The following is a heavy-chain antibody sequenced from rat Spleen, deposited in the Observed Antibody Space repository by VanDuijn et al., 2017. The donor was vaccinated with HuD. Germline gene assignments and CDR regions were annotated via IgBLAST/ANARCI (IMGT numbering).Heavy chain of an antibody. CDR3: ARQGPPFDY. CDR1: GFTFSDYN. D-gene: IGHD3-1*01. CDR2: ISYDGSST. J-gene: IGHJ2*01. Sequence: EVQLVESGGGLVQPGRSLKLSCAASGFTFSDYNMAWVRQAPKKGLEWVATISYDGSSTYYRDSVKGRFTISRDNAKSTLYLQMDSLRSEDTATYYCARQGPPFDYWGQGVMVTVSS. V-gene: IGHV5-7*01.